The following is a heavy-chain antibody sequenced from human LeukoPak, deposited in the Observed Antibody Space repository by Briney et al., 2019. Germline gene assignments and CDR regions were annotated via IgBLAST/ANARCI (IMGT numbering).Heavy chain of an antibody. Sequence: PGGSLRLSCAASGFTFDDYAMHWVRQAPGKGRVGGIGISWNSGGIGYADSVKGRFTISRDNAKNSLYLQMNSLRAEDTALYYCAKDMRLRTTVTTIGFDYWGQGTLVTVSS. J-gene: IGHJ4*02. D-gene: IGHD4-17*01. V-gene: IGHV3-9*01. CDR3: AKDMRLRTTVTTIGFDY. CDR1: GFTFDDYA. CDR2: ISWNSGGI.